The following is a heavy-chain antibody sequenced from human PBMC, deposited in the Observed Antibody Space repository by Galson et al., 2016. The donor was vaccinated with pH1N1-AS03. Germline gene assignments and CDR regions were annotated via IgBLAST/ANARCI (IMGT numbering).Heavy chain of an antibody. Sequence: SLRLSCAASGFIFSTYEMYWVRQAPGKGLEWVSYISSSGATTYYADSVKGRFTISRDNAKNSLYLQMNSLRAEDTAVYYCSREGSYADTYYYHYGMDVWGQGTTVTVSS. CDR1: GFIFSTYE. V-gene: IGHV3-48*03. CDR3: SREGSYADTYYYHYGMDV. D-gene: IGHD3-16*01. CDR2: ISSSGATT. J-gene: IGHJ6*02.